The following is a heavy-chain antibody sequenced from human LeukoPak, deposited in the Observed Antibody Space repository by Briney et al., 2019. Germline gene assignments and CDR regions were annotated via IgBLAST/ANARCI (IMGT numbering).Heavy chain of an antibody. CDR2: ISSSSSTI. J-gene: IGHJ3*02. CDR3: ASTDQVLSDDAFDI. CDR1: GFTFSRYS. D-gene: IGHD2-2*01. V-gene: IGHV3-48*01. Sequence: PGGSLRLSCAASGFTFSRYSMNWVRQAPGKGLEWVSYISSSSSTIYYADSVKGRFTISRDNAKNSLYLQMNSLRAEDTAMYYCASTDQVLSDDAFDIWGQGTMVTVSS.